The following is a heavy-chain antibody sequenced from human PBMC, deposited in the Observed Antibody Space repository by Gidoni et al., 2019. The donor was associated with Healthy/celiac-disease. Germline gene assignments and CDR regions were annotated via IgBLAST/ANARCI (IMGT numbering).Heavy chain of an antibody. CDR1: ESPLSSYA. V-gene: IGHV3-23*01. CDR2: ISGSGGST. J-gene: IGHJ6*02. CDR3: ATHDFWSGYYVGGGDV. Sequence: EVQLLESGGGLVQPGGSLRLSCAASESPLSSYAWSWVRQAPGKGLEWVSAISGSGGSTYYADSVKGRFTISRDNSKNTLYLQMNSLRAEDTAVYYCATHDFWSGYYVGGGDVWGQGTTVTVSS. D-gene: IGHD3-3*01.